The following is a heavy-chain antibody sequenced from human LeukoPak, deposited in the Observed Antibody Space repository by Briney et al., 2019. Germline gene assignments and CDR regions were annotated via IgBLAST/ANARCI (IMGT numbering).Heavy chain of an antibody. J-gene: IGHJ4*02. Sequence: SETLSLTCSVSGGSISSYFWNWIRQPAGKELEWIGRIYTSGSTNYNPSLKSRVTISVDTSKNQFSLKLSSVTAADTAVYYCARDTSTIFGMVILFDYWGQGTLVTVSS. V-gene: IGHV4-4*07. CDR1: GGSISSYF. CDR2: IYTSGST. CDR3: ARDTSTIFGMVILFDY. D-gene: IGHD3-3*01.